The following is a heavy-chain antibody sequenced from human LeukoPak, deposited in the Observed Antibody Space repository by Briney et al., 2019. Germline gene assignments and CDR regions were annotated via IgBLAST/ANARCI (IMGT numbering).Heavy chain of an antibody. CDR2: IIPIFGTA. Sequence: GSSVKVSCEASGGTFSSYAISWVRQAPGQGLEWMGRIIPIFGTANYAQKFQGRVTITTDESTSTAYMELSSLRSEDTAVYYCARDVWGSYEGFDYWGQGTLVTVSS. J-gene: IGHJ4*02. CDR1: GGTFSSYA. CDR3: ARDVWGSYEGFDY. D-gene: IGHD3-16*01. V-gene: IGHV1-69*05.